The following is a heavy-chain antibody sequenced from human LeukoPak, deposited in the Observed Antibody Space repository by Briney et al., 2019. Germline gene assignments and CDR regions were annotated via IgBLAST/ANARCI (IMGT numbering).Heavy chain of an antibody. V-gene: IGHV3-48*02. D-gene: IGHD3-22*01. CDR3: ARGRYYDSSGQEEDY. CDR2: ISSSSSTI. Sequence: GGSLRLSCAASGFTFSVFWMNWVRQAPGKGLEWVSYISSSSSTIYYADSVKGRFTISRDNAKNSLYLQMNSLRDEDTAVYYCARGRYYDSSGQEEDYWGQGTLVTVSS. J-gene: IGHJ4*02. CDR1: GFTFSVFW.